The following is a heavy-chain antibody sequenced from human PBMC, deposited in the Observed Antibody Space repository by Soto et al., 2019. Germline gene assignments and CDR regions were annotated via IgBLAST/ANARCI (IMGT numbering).Heavy chain of an antibody. CDR1: GFTFDDYT. CDR3: AKDKGAYYYDTTGYLDY. V-gene: IGHV3-9*01. J-gene: IGHJ4*02. Sequence: SLRLSGTVSGFTFDDYTMHWVRQPPGKGLEWVSGITWQSDIIDYADSVKGRFTISRDNAKNSLYLQMNDLTPEDTAFYYCAKDKGAYYYDTTGYLDYWGRGTLVTVSS. D-gene: IGHD3-22*01. CDR2: ITWQSDII.